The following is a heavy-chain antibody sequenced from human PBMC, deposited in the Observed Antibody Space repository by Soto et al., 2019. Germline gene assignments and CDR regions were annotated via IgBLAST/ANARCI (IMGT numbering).Heavy chain of an antibody. CDR3: ARAWDYGDFHDAFDI. V-gene: IGHV3-74*01. Sequence: GGSLRLSCAASGFTFSSYWMHWVRQAPGKGLVWVSRINSDGSSTSYADSVKGRFTISRDNAKNTLYLQMNSLRAEDTAVYYCARAWDYGDFHDAFDIWGQGTMVTVSS. CDR1: GFTFSSYW. D-gene: IGHD4-17*01. J-gene: IGHJ3*02. CDR2: INSDGSST.